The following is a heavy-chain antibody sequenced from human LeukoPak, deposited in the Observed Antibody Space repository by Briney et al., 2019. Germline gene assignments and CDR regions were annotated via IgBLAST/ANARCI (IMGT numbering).Heavy chain of an antibody. CDR3: ARGFAARSFVGY. J-gene: IGHJ4*02. Sequence: GGSLRLSCAASGFTFSSYGMHWVRQAPGKGLEWVAVIWYDGSNKYYADSVKGRFTISRDNSKNTLYLQMNSLRAEDTAVYYCARGFAARSFVGYWGQGTLVTVSS. CDR2: IWYDGSNK. CDR1: GFTFSSYG. D-gene: IGHD6-6*01. V-gene: IGHV3-33*01.